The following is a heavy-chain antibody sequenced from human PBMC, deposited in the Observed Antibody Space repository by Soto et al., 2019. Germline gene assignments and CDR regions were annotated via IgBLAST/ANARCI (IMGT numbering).Heavy chain of an antibody. CDR2: IYYSGST. V-gene: IGHV4-39*01. J-gene: IGHJ4*02. Sequence: SLTCTVSGGSISSSSYYWGWIRQPPGKGLEWIGSIYYSGSTYYNPSLKSRVTISVDTSKNQFSLKLSSVTAADTAVYYCARTASYDILIYWGQGTLVTV. CDR1: GGSISSSSYY. D-gene: IGHD3-9*01. CDR3: ARTASYDILIY.